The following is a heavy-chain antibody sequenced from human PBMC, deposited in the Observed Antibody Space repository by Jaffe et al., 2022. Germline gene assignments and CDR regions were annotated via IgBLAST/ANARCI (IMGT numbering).Heavy chain of an antibody. D-gene: IGHD4-17*01. CDR1: GFTFSSYA. J-gene: IGHJ4*02. V-gene: IGHV3-23*01. CDR2: ISGSGGST. Sequence: EVQLLESGGGLVQPGGSLRLSCAASGFTFSSYAMSWVRQAPGKGLEWVSAISGSGGSTYYADSVKGRFTISRDNSKNTLYLQMNSLRAEDTAVYYCAKDFPTVDYGDYHDLDYWGQGTLVTVSS. CDR3: AKDFPTVDYGDYHDLDY.